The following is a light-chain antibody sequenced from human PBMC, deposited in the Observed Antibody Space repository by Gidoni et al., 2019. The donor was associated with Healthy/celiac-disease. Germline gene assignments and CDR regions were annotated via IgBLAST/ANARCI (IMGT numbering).Light chain of an antibody. CDR3: QQYTYTPYT. CDR1: QDISNY. V-gene: IGKV1-33*01. Sequence: DLQKNQSPSSLSASVGDRVTITCQASQDISNYLNWYQQKPGKAPKLLIYDASKLETGVPSRFSGSGSETVSTFISSSLQPEDIATYYCQQYTYTPYTFGQGTKLEIK. J-gene: IGKJ2*01. CDR2: DAS.